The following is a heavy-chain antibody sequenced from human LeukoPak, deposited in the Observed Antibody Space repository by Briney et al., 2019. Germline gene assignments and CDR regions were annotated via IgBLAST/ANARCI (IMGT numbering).Heavy chain of an antibody. J-gene: IGHJ4*02. V-gene: IGHV1-69*05. CDR3: VFDSSGYLSRSLPPYFDY. Sequence: ASVKVSCKASGGTFSRYAISWVRQAPRQGLEWMGGIIPIFGTANYAQKFQGRVTLTTDESTSTAYMELTTLRSEDTAVYYCVFDSSGYLSRSLPPYFDYWGQGTLVTVSS. CDR1: GGTFSRYA. CDR2: IIPIFGTA. D-gene: IGHD3-22*01.